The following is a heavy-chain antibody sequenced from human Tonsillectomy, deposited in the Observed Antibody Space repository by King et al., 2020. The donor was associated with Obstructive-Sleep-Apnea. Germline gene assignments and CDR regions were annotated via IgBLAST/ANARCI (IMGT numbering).Heavy chain of an antibody. CDR1: GFTFNYFG. CDR3: AKDKSGGDCWYFDF. CDR2: IRNDGSNK. D-gene: IGHD2-21*02. Sequence: VQLVESGGGVVQPGRSLRLSCAASGFTFNYFGMHCVRQAPGKGLEWVAFIRNDGSNKYYADSVKGRFTISRDNSKNTLFLQMNSLRAEDTAVYYCAKDKSGGDCWYFDFWGHGTLVTVSS. J-gene: IGHJ2*01. V-gene: IGHV3-30*02.